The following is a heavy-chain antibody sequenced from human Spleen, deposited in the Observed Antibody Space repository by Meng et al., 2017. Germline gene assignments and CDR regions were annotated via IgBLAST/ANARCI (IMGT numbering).Heavy chain of an antibody. Sequence: QVPMVQSGASVKKPGASVKVSCKPSGYNFPDYWLHWVRRAPGQGLEWMGRIDPGTGGTQYAQNFQGRVTMTRDTSISTTYMELSRLRSDDTAVYYCVRDEDISAAGKLFGDYWGQGTLVTVSS. D-gene: IGHD6-13*01. CDR3: VRDEDISAAGKLFGDY. J-gene: IGHJ4*02. V-gene: IGHV1-2*06. CDR1: GYNFPDYW. CDR2: IDPGTGGT.